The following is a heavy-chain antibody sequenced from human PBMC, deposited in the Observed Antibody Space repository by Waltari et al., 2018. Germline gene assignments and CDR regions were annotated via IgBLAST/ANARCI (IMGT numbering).Heavy chain of an antibody. Sequence: QVQLQQWGAGLLPPSETLSLTCGVSGGSFSDYYWCFIRQPPGKGLEWIGEINHDGDTNYNPSLKSRVTISVDTSKRQFSLKVTSVIAADTAVYYCARTPYTRLFDFWGQGTLVTVSS. CDR1: GGSFSDYY. D-gene: IGHD2-15*01. CDR3: ARTPYTRLFDF. J-gene: IGHJ4*02. CDR2: INHDGDT. V-gene: IGHV4-34*02.